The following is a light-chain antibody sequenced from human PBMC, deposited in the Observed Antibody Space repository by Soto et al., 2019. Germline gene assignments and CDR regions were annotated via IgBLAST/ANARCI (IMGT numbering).Light chain of an antibody. V-gene: IGKV3-11*01. CDR3: HQRTNWPIT. CDR2: DAS. Sequence: EIVLTQSPATLSLSPGERATLSCRASQSVSSYLAWYQQKPGQAPRLLIYDASNRATGIPGRFSGSGSGTDFTLTISRLEPEDFAVYYCHQRTNWPITFGQGSRLDIK. J-gene: IGKJ5*01. CDR1: QSVSSY.